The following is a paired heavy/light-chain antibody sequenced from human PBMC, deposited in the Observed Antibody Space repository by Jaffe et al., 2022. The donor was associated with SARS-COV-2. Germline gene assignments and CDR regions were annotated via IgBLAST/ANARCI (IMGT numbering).Heavy chain of an antibody. V-gene: IGHV3-30*03. J-gene: IGHJ4*02. CDR1: GFTFSDYG. CDR3: ARGDYYGSGIYYYALHF. Sequence: QVHLVESGGGVVQLGRSPRFSCAASGFTFSDYGMHWVRQAPGKGLEWVAVISYDGSKKYFGDSVKGRITISRDNSKNTLYLQINNLRADDTAVYYCARGDYYGSGIYYYALHFWGQGTLLTVSS. D-gene: IGHD3-10*01. CDR2: ISYDGSKK.
Light chain of an antibody. J-gene: IGLJ3*02. CDR2: DNK. CDR1: SSNIGAGYD. V-gene: IGLV1-40*01. CDR3: QSYDSRLSGSV. Sequence: QSVLTQPPSVSGAPGQRVTISCTGSSSNIGAGYDVHWYQQLPGTVPKLLIYDNKNRPSGVPDRFSGSKSGTSASLAISGLQAGDEADYYCQSYDSRLSGSVFGGGTKVTVL.